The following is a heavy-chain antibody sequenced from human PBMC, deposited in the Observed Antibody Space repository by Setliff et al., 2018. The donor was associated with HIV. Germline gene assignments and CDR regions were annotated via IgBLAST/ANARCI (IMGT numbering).Heavy chain of an antibody. D-gene: IGHD1-26*01. CDR3: ARRRPPPSGMYSSYYMDV. Sequence: PSETLSLTCIVSGGSISNHHWTWIRQSPGKGLEWIGHVSYSGSTNYNPSLKSRVTISVDTSKNHFSLNLNSVTAADTATYYCARRRPPPSGMYSSYYMDVWGKGTAVTVSS. CDR2: VSYSGST. V-gene: IGHV4-59*08. J-gene: IGHJ6*03. CDR1: GGSISNHH.